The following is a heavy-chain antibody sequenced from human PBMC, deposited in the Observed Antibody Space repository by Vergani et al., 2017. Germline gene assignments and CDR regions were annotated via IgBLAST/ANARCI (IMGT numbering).Heavy chain of an antibody. Sequence: QVQLVESGGGVVQPGTSLRLSCTTSGFLFSTYPLHWVRLAPGKVLEWVAVISYDGSRTYYADSVKGRFTVTRDNSKNTLYLQIHSLRADDTALYYCARDIRFLCDTRDYSYYFDSWGQGTLVTVSS. D-gene: IGHD3-22*01. CDR2: ISYDGSRT. V-gene: IGHV3-30-3*01. J-gene: IGHJ4*02. CDR1: GFLFSTYP. CDR3: ARDIRFLCDTRDYSYYFDS.